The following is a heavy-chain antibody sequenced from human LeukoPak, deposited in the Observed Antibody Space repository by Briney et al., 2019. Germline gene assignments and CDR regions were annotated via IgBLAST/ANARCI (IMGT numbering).Heavy chain of an antibody. D-gene: IGHD2-15*01. V-gene: IGHV4-34*01. J-gene: IGHJ4*02. CDR2: INHSGST. Sequence: SETLSLTCAVYGGSFSGYYWSWIRQPPGKGLEWIGEINHSGSTNYNPSLKSRVTISVDTSKNQFSLKLTSVTAADTAVYYCARGEVVVAAIARSYYFDYWGRGTLVTVSS. CDR3: ARGEVVVAAIARSYYFDY. CDR1: GGSFSGYY.